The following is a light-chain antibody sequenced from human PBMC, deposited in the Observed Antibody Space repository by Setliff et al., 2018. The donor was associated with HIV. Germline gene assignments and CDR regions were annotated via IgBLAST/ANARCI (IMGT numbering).Light chain of an antibody. CDR1: SRDVGGGSNY. Sequence: QSVLAQPASVSRSPGQSITISCTGTSRDVGGGSNYVSWYQQHPGQAPKLIIFEVTKRPSGVSTRFSGSRSGHTASLTISGLQAADEADYYCNSFTSTTIYVFGTGTKVTVL. J-gene: IGLJ1*01. CDR2: EVT. CDR3: NSFTSTTIYV. V-gene: IGLV2-14*03.